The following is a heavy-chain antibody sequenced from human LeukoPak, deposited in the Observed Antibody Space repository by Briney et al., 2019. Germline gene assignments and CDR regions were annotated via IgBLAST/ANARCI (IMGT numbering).Heavy chain of an antibody. CDR1: GITFSSYG. D-gene: IGHD1-26*01. CDR2: ISSTGGTT. Sequence: GGSLRLSCAASGITFSSYGMSWVRQAPGKGLEWVSSISSTGGTTYYADSVKGRFTISRDNAKNSLYLQMSSLRAEDTAVYYCARVQVAATGPIDYWGQGTLVTVSS. J-gene: IGHJ4*02. V-gene: IGHV3-23*01. CDR3: ARVQVAATGPIDY.